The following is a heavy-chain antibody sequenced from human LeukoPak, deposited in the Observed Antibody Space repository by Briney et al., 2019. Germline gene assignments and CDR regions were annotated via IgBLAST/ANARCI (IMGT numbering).Heavy chain of an antibody. CDR1: GGTFSNYG. CDR3: ARGRLGYCRTTSCYTLDH. CDR2: ITPIFGTA. D-gene: IGHD2-2*02. V-gene: IGHV1-69*13. Sequence: SVKVSCKASGGTFSNYGINWVRQAPGQGLEWMGGITPIFGTANYAQKFQDRATITADESTSTVYMELRSLRSEDTAIYYCARGRLGYCRTTSCYTLDHWGQGTLVTVSS. J-gene: IGHJ4*02.